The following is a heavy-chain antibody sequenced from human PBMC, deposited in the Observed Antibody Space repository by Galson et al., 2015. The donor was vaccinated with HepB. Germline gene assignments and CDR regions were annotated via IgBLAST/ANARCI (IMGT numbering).Heavy chain of an antibody. Sequence: SLRLSCAASGFTFSSYAMSWVRQAPGKGLEWVSAISGSGGSTYYADSVKGRFTISRDNSKNTLYLQMNSLRAEDTAVYYCAKVSGKWELLRYFDYWGQGTLVTVSS. J-gene: IGHJ4*02. V-gene: IGHV3-23*01. CDR1: GFTFSSYA. CDR2: ISGSGGST. D-gene: IGHD1-26*01. CDR3: AKVSGKWELLRYFDY.